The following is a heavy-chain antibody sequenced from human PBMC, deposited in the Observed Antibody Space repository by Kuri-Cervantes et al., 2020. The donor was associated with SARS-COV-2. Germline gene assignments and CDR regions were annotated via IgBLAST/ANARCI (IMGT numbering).Heavy chain of an antibody. Sequence: GSLRLSCTVSGGSISSYYMSWIRQPPGKGLEWIGYIYYSGSTNYTPSLKSRVTISVDTSKNQFCLKLSSVTAADTAVYYCARLNDFWSGYPYGMDVWGQGTTVTVSS. D-gene: IGHD3-3*01. V-gene: IGHV4-59*12. J-gene: IGHJ6*02. CDR3: ARLNDFWSGYPYGMDV. CDR2: IYYSGST. CDR1: GGSISSYY.